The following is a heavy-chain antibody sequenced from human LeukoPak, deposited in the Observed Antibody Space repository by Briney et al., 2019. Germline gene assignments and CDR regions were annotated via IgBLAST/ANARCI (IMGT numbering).Heavy chain of an antibody. CDR1: GFTFSSYA. J-gene: IGHJ5*02. CDR3: AKGPYYYDSSGYSRRWFDP. D-gene: IGHD3-22*01. Sequence: PGGSLRLSCAASGFTFSSYAMSWVRQAPGKGLEWVSAISGSGGITYYAVSMKGRFTISRDNSKNTLYLQMNSLRAEDTAVYYCAKGPYYYDSSGYSRRWFDPWGQGTLVTVSS. CDR2: ISGSGGIT. V-gene: IGHV3-23*01.